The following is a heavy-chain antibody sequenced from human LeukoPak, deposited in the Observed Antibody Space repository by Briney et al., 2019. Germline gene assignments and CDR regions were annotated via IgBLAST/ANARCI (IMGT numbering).Heavy chain of an antibody. CDR3: ARVQEEYNWNYIDY. CDR2: ISSSGSTI. J-gene: IGHJ4*02. CDR1: GFTFSSYS. D-gene: IGHD1-20*01. Sequence: GGSLRLSCTASGFTFSSYSMNWVRQAPGKGLEWVSYISSSGSTIYYADSVKGRFTISRDNAKNSLYLQMNSLRAEDTAVYYCARVQEEYNWNYIDYWGQGTLVTVSS. V-gene: IGHV3-48*04.